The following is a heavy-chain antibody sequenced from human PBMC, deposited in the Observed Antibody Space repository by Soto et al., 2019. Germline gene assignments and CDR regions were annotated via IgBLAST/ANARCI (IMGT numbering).Heavy chain of an antibody. CDR1: GFTFSTYG. CDR3: AKNHSYGYFY. J-gene: IGHJ4*02. D-gene: IGHD5-18*01. V-gene: IGHV3-30*18. Sequence: GGSLRLSCAASGFTFSTYGMHWVRQAPGKGLEWVAVISYDGSNKYYADSVKGRFTISRDNSKNTLYLQMNSLRADDTAVYYCAKNHSYGYFYWGQGTLVTVSS. CDR2: ISYDGSNK.